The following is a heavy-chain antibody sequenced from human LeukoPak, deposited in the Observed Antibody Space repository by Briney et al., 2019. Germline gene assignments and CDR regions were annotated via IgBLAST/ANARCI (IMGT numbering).Heavy chain of an antibody. CDR1: GGSISSSSYY. V-gene: IGHV4-39*01. CDR2: IYYSGST. Sequence: PSETLSLTCTVSGGSISSSSYYWGWIRQPPGKGLEWIGSIYYSGSTYYNPSLKSRVTISVDTSKNQFSLKLSSVTAADTAVYCCARHSIDNILTGYPDAFDIWGQGTMVTVSS. D-gene: IGHD3-9*01. CDR3: ARHSIDNILTGYPDAFDI. J-gene: IGHJ3*02.